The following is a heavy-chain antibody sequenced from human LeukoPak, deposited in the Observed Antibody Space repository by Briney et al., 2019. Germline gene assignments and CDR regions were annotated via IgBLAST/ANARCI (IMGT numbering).Heavy chain of an antibody. D-gene: IGHD2-8*01. V-gene: IGHV1-69*01. CDR2: ITPIFGTA. CDR1: GGTFSSYA. Sequence: SVKVSCKASGGTFSSYAISWVRQAPGQGLEWMGGITPIFGTANYAQKFQGRVTITADESTSTAYMELSSLRSKDTAVYYCAREAHPYCTNGVCYTGFDYWGQGTLVTVSS. CDR3: AREAHPYCTNGVCYTGFDY. J-gene: IGHJ4*02.